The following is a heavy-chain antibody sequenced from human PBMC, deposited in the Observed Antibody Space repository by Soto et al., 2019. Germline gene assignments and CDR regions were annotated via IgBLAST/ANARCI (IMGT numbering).Heavy chain of an antibody. D-gene: IGHD2-2*01. J-gene: IGHJ4*02. V-gene: IGHV4-59*01. CDR2: IYYSGST. CDR1: GGPISSYY. Sequence: SETLSLTCTVSGGPISSYYWSWIRQPPGKGLEWIGYIYYSGSTNYNPSLKSRVTISVDTSKNQFSLKLSSVTAADTAVYYCARGGERVAMPSGYWGQGTLVTVSS. CDR3: ARGGERVAMPSGY.